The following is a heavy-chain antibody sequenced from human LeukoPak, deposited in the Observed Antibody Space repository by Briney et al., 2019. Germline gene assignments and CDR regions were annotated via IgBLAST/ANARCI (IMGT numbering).Heavy chain of an antibody. CDR1: GFTFNSYW. Sequence: GGSLRLSCAASGFTFNSYWMHWVRQAPGKGLVWVSRINTDGSSTNYADSVKGRFTISRDNAKNSLYLQMNSLRAEDTAMYYCARAPRVDYMDVWGKGTTVTVSS. CDR2: INTDGSST. D-gene: IGHD2-15*01. V-gene: IGHV3-74*01. CDR3: ARAPRVDYMDV. J-gene: IGHJ6*03.